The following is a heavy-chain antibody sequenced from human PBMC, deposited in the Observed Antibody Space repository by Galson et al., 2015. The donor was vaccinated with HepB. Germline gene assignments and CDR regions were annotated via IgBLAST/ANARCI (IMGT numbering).Heavy chain of an antibody. V-gene: IGHV3-23*01. CDR3: AKDSWSYRYSGYYFDH. D-gene: IGHD3-16*02. J-gene: IGHJ4*02. CDR1: GFTFSSYA. CDR2: IIANGVTT. Sequence: SMRLSCAASGFTFSSYAMSWVRKAPGKGLEWVSTIIANGVTTYYADSVKGRFTISRDNSNNTLYLHLNSLRAEDPAIFYCAKDSWSYRYSGYYFDHGGQGARVTVSS.